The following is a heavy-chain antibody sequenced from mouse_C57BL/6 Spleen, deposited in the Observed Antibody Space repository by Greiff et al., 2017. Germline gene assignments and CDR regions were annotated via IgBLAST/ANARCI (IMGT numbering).Heavy chain of an antibody. V-gene: IGHV1-52*01. CDR3: ARSYDYGSWFAY. Sequence: VKLQQPGAELVRPGSSVKLSCKASGYTFTSYWMHWVKQRPIQGLEWIGNIDPSDSETHYNQKFKDKATLTVDKSSSTAYMQLSSLTSEDSAVYYCARSYDYGSWFAYWGQGTLVTVSA. J-gene: IGHJ3*01. CDR2: IDPSDSET. CDR1: GYTFTSYW. D-gene: IGHD2-4*01.